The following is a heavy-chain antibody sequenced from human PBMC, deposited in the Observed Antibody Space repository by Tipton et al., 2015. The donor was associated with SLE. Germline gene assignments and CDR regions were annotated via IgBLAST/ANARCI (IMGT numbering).Heavy chain of an antibody. CDR1: GFTFSSYA. Sequence: SLRLSCAASGFTFSSYAMSWVRQAPGKGLEWVSVIYSGDITYYADPVKGRFTISRDNSKNTLYLQMNSLRAEDTAVYYCAKDSAVTTPLYYYGMDVWGQGTTVTVSS. CDR3: AKDSAVTTPLYYYGMDV. J-gene: IGHJ6*02. D-gene: IGHD4-17*01. V-gene: IGHV3-23*03. CDR2: IYSGDIT.